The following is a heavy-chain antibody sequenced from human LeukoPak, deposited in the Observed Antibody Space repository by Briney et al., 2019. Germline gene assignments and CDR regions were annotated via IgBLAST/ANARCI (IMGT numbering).Heavy chain of an antibody. J-gene: IGHJ5*02. CDR2: IIPIFGTA. Sequence: ASVKVSCKASGGTFSSYAISWVRQAPGQGLEWMGGIIPIFGTANYAQKFQGRVTITADESTSTAYMGLSSLRSEDTAVYYCARAGYCSSTSCPPYNWFDPWGQGTLVTVSS. V-gene: IGHV1-69*13. CDR1: GGTFSSYA. CDR3: ARAGYCSSTSCPPYNWFDP. D-gene: IGHD2-2*01.